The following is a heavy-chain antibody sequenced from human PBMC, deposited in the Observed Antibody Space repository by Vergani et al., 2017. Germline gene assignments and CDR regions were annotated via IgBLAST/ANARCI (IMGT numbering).Heavy chain of an antibody. Sequence: QVQLQQWGAGLLKPSETLSLTCAVYGGSFSGYYCSWIRQPPGTGLEWVGEINHRGSTNYNSSLKSRVAISVDTAKNQFSLTLSSVTAAATAVYYCARGYVVVITTDAFDIWGQGTMVTVSS. CDR3: ARGYVVVITTDAFDI. J-gene: IGHJ3*02. CDR2: INHRGST. CDR1: GGSFSGYY. D-gene: IGHD3-22*01. V-gene: IGHV4-34*01.